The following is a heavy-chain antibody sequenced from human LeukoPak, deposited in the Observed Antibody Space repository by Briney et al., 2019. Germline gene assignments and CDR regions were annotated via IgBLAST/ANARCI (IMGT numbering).Heavy chain of an antibody. D-gene: IGHD3-22*01. CDR2: ASGYNGNT. J-gene: IGHJ4*02. Sequence: ASVKVSCKTSGYTFSRHGITWVRQAPGQGLEWMGWASGYNGNTNYAQSVQGRVTMTTDTSTNTAYMELRSLRSDDTAVYYCAKDIHPGLDSGASCCFDYWGQGTPVTVSS. CDR3: AKDIHPGLDSGASCCFDY. V-gene: IGHV1-18*01. CDR1: GYTFSRHG.